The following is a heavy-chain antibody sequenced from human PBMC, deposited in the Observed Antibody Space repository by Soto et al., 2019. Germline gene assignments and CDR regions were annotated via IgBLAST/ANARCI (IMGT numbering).Heavy chain of an antibody. D-gene: IGHD3-10*01. J-gene: IGHJ4*02. CDR1: GFTFSTYA. CDR2: LSDGGDTT. V-gene: IGHV3-23*01. CDR3: AKVDFGSGGPFAY. Sequence: GGSLRLSCAASGFTFSTYAMSWVRQAPGKGLEWVSTLSDGGDTTYYSDSVKGRFTISRDNSKNTLYLQMNSLRGDDTAVYYCAKVDFGSGGPFAYWGQGTQVTVSS.